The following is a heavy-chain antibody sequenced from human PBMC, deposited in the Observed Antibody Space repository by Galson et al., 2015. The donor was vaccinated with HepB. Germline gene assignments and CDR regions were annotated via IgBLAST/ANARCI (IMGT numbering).Heavy chain of an antibody. CDR3: ARDNPERLGGYCSSTSCYTDLFDY. CDR2: IIPIFGTA. CDR1: GGTFSSYA. Sequence: SVKVSCKASGGTFSSYAISWVRQAPGQGLEWMGGIIPIFGTANYAQKFQGRVTITADESTSTAYMELSSLRSEDTAVYYCARDNPERLGGYCSSTSCYTDLFDYWGQGTLVTVSS. J-gene: IGHJ4*02. D-gene: IGHD2-2*02. V-gene: IGHV1-69*13.